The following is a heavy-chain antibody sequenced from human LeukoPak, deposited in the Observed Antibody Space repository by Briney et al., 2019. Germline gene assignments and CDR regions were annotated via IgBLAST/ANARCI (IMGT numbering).Heavy chain of an antibody. CDR1: GFTLSSTY. Sequence: GGSLRLSCVDSGFTLSSTYMSWVRQAPGKGLECVSVIYTSGSTHYADSVKGRFTISRDNSKNTLFLQMNSLRVEDTAVYYCARDVVDSSGWYYRWFDPWGQGTLVTVSS. J-gene: IGHJ5*02. D-gene: IGHD6-19*01. V-gene: IGHV3-53*01. CDR2: IYTSGST. CDR3: ARDVVDSSGWYYRWFDP.